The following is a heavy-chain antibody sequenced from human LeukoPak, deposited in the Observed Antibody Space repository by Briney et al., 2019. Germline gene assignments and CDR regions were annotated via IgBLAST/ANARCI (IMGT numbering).Heavy chain of an antibody. J-gene: IGHJ4*02. Sequence: GGSLRLSCAGSGFTFSIHAMSWVRQAPGKGLEWVSTICGGDTYYADSVKGRFTISRDNSKNTLYLQMNSLRAEDTAVYYCAKDPQVVITSPFDYWGQGTLVTVSS. CDR2: ICGGDT. CDR1: GFTFSIHA. CDR3: AKDPQVVITSPFDY. V-gene: IGHV3-23*01. D-gene: IGHD3-22*01.